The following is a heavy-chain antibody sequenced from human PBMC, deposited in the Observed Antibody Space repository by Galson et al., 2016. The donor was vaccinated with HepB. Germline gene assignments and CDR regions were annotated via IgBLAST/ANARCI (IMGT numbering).Heavy chain of an antibody. CDR3: ARDAVGAYYDSSGLDC. D-gene: IGHD3-22*01. CDR1: GFTFSNYG. J-gene: IGHJ4*02. V-gene: IGHV3-33*01. Sequence: SLRLSCAASGFTFSNYGMHWVRQAPGKGLEWEALMWYDGSNKYYGDSVKGRFTISRDNSKNTLYLQMNSLRAEDTAVYYCARDAVGAYYDSSGLDCWGQGTLVTVSS. CDR2: MWYDGSNK.